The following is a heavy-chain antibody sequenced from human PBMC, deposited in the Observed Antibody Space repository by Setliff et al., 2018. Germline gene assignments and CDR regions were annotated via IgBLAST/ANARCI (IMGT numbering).Heavy chain of an antibody. J-gene: IGHJ4*02. D-gene: IGHD3-10*01. CDR2: LSDDGSNE. CDR1: GFTVSSFS. CDR3: RLWFGELSRDY. V-gene: IGHV3-30*03. Sequence: GGSLRLSCAASGFTVSSFSMHWVRQAPVKGLDWVATLSDDGSNEFYADSVKGRFTIFRDNSRNTLDLQMNSLRPEDTAVYYCRLWFGELSRDYWGPGTLVTVSS.